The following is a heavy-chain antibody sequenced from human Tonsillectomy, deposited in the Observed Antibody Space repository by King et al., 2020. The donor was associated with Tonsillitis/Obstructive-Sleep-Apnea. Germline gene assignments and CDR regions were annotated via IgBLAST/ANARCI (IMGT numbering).Heavy chain of an antibody. CDR2: INWNGGST. CDR3: ARDLLGAENNYYGSGSPDY. CDR1: GFTFDDYG. V-gene: IGHV3-20*04. Sequence: VQLVESGGGVVRPGGSLTLSCAASGFTFDDYGMSWVRQAPGKGLEWVSGINWNGGSTGYADAVKGRFTISRDNTKNSLYLQMNSLRAEDTALYYCARDLLGAENNYYGSGSPDYWGQETLVSVLS. J-gene: IGHJ4*02. D-gene: IGHD3-10*01.